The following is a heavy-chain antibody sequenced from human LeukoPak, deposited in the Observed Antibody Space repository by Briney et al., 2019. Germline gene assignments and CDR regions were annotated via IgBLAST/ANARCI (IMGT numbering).Heavy chain of an antibody. Sequence: SETLSLTCTVSGGSISSYYWSWIRQPAGKGLEWIGYIYYSGSTNYNPSLKSRVTISVDTSKNQFSLKLSSVTAADTAVYYCARGLSSSWSDYWGQGTLVTVSS. CDR3: ARGLSSSWSDY. CDR2: IYYSGST. V-gene: IGHV4-59*08. D-gene: IGHD6-13*01. CDR1: GGSISSYY. J-gene: IGHJ4*02.